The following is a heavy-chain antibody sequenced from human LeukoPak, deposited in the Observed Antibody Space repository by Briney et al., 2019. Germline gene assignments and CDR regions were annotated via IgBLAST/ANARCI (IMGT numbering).Heavy chain of an antibody. CDR1: GGSISSSNW. CDR3: AREADYDSRPFDY. CDR2: IYHSGST. D-gene: IGHD3-22*01. V-gene: IGHV4-4*02. J-gene: IGHJ4*02. Sequence: SGTLSLTCAVSGGSISSSNWWSWVRQPPGKGLEGIGEIYHSGSTNYNPSLKSRVTISVDKSKNQFSLKLSSVTAADTAVYYCAREADYDSRPFDYWGQGTLVTVSS.